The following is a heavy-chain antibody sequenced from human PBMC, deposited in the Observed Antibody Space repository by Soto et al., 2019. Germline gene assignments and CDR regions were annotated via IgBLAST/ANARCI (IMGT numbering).Heavy chain of an antibody. CDR3: ARQGWELLGAGNFDY. J-gene: IGHJ4*02. CDR1: GGSISSYY. V-gene: IGHV4-59*08. D-gene: IGHD1-26*01. CDR2: IYYSGST. Sequence: QVQLQESGPGLVKPSETLSLTCTVSGGSISSYYWTWIRQPPGKGLEWIGYIYYSGSTNYNPSLTSRVTISVDTSKNQFSLKLSSVTAADTAVYYCARQGWELLGAGNFDYWGQGTLVTVSS.